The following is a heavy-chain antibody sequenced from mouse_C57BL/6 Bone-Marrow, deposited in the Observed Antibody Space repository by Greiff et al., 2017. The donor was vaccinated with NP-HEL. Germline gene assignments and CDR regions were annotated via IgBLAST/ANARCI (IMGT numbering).Heavy chain of an antibody. Sequence: EVKLMESGPGLAKPSQTLSLTCSVTGYSITSDYWNWIRKFPGNKLEYMGYISYSGSTYYNPSLKSRISITRDTSKNQYYLQLNSVTTEDTATYYCARSIYYGSHYYAMDYWGQGTSVTVSS. CDR1: GYSITSDY. CDR2: ISYSGST. CDR3: ARSIYYGSHYYAMDY. V-gene: IGHV3-8*01. D-gene: IGHD1-1*01. J-gene: IGHJ4*01.